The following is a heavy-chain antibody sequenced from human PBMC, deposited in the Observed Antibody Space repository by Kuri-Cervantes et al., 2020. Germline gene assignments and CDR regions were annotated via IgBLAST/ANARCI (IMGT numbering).Heavy chain of an antibody. Sequence: GESLKISCAASGFTFSDYYMSWIRQAPGKGLEWVSYISSSGRTKYYADSVKGRFTISRDNAKNSLYLQMNSLRAEDTAVYYCARVDSSSWYGSLNYFDYWGQGTLVTVSS. CDR2: ISSSGRTK. J-gene: IGHJ4*02. CDR1: GFTFSDYY. CDR3: ARVDSSSWYGSLNYFDY. D-gene: IGHD6-13*01. V-gene: IGHV3-11*04.